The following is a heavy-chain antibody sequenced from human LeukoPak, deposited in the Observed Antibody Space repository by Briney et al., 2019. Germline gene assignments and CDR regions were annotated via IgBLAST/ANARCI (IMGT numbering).Heavy chain of an antibody. CDR3: ATWFGEPRIDY. CDR2: INAGNGNT. D-gene: IGHD3-10*01. V-gene: IGHV1-3*01. J-gene: IGHJ4*02. CDR1: GYTFINYP. Sequence: GASVKVSCKASGYTFINYPIHWVRQAPGQRLEWMAWINAGNGNTKYSQKFQGRVTITRDTSASTAYMELSSLRSEDTAVYYCATWFGEPRIDYWGQGTLVTVSS.